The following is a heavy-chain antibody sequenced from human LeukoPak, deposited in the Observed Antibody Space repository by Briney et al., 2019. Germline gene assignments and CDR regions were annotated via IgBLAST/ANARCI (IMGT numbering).Heavy chain of an antibody. J-gene: IGHJ3*02. Sequence: SVNVSCKASGGTFSSYAISWVRQAPGQGLEWMGRIIPIFGTANYAQKFQGRVTITTDESTSTAYMELSSLRSEDTAVYYCSRSGSYSNAVAFDIWGQGTMVTVSS. CDR1: GGTFSSYA. V-gene: IGHV1-69*05. D-gene: IGHD1-26*01. CDR3: SRSGSYSNAVAFDI. CDR2: IIPIFGTA.